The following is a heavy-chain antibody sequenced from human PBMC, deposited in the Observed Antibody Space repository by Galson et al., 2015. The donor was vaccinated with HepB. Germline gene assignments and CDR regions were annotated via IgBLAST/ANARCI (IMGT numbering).Heavy chain of an antibody. Sequence: SLRLSCALSGFTVSSCWMAWVRQAPGKGLDWVANTNQDGSEDWFVDSVKGRFTISRDNTKNSLYLQMTSLRAEDTAVYYCARPRLGAPSDAFIIWGQGTMVTVSS. CDR3: ARPRLGAPSDAFII. J-gene: IGHJ3*02. CDR2: TNQDGSED. CDR1: GFTVSSCW. D-gene: IGHD3-16*01. V-gene: IGHV3-7*01.